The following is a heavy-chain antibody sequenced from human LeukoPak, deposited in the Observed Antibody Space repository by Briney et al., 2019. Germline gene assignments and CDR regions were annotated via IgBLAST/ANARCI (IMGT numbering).Heavy chain of an antibody. CDR1: GFTFSDYY. CDR2: ISSSGSTI. V-gene: IGHV3-11*01. Sequence: PGGSLRLSCAASGFTFSDYYMSWIRQAPGKGLEWVSYISSSGSTIYYADSVKGRFTISRDNAKNSLYLQMNSLRAEDTAVYYCAKVADDYGDYDWFDPWGQGTLVTVSS. D-gene: IGHD4-17*01. CDR3: AKVADDYGDYDWFDP. J-gene: IGHJ5*02.